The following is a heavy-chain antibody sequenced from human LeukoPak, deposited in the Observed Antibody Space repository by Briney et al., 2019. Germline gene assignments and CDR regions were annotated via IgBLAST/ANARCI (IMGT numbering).Heavy chain of an antibody. J-gene: IGHJ5*02. CDR1: GYTFTSYG. D-gene: IGHD3-22*01. CDR3: ARVLDYYDGSGYGGDWFEP. Sequence: GASVKVSCKASGYTFTSYGISWVRQAPGQGLEWMGWISAYNGNTNYAQKLQGRVTMTTDTSTSTAYMELRRLRSDDTAVYYCARVLDYYDGSGYGGDWFEPWGEGTLVTVSS. CDR2: ISAYNGNT. V-gene: IGHV1-18*01.